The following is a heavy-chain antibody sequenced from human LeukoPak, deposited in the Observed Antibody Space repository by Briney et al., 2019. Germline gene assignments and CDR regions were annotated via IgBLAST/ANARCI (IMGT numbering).Heavy chain of an antibody. J-gene: IGHJ4*02. CDR1: GGSVSSGSYY. V-gene: IGHV4-39*01. CDR2: IYYSGST. CDR3: ANSANYGGNSGYFDN. Sequence: PSETLSLTCTVSGGSVSSGSYYWGWIRQPPGKGLEWIGSIYYSGSTYYNPSLKSRVTISVDTSKNQFSLKLSSVTAADTAVYYCANSANYGGNSGYFDNWGQGTLVTVSS. D-gene: IGHD4-23*01.